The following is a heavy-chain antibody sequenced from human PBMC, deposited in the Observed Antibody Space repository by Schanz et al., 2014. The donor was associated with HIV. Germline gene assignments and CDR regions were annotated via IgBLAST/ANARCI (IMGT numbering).Heavy chain of an antibody. D-gene: IGHD3-16*02. Sequence: QVQLVESGGGVVQPGRSLRLSCAASGFIFSSYGMHWVRQAPGKGLEWVAVIWYDGSKKYYVDSVKGRFTISRDNSKNTLYLQMNSLRADDTAVYYCARDYRFATDSWGQGTLVTVSS. J-gene: IGHJ4*02. CDR1: GFIFSSYG. CDR3: ARDYRFATDS. CDR2: IWYDGSKK. V-gene: IGHV3-33*01.